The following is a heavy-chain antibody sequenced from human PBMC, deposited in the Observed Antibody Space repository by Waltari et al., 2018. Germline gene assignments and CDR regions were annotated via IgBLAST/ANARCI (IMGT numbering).Heavy chain of an antibody. V-gene: IGHV1-69*05. CDR3: ASSPYDYIWGSYRYTES. CDR1: GGTFSSYA. CDR2: IIPICGTA. J-gene: IGHJ4*02. Sequence: QVQLVQSGAEVKKPGSSVKVSCKASGGTFSSYAISWVRQAPGQGLEWMGGIIPICGTANYAQKFQGRVTITTDESTSTAYMELSSLRSEDTAVYYCASSPYDYIWGSYRYTESWGQGTLVTVSS. D-gene: IGHD3-16*02.